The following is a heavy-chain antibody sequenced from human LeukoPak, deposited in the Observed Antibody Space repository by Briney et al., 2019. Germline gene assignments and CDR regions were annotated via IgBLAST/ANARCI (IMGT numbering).Heavy chain of an antibody. CDR1: GGSISSYY. D-gene: IGHD3-22*01. CDR3: ASLTTADAFDI. V-gene: IGHV4-59*12. Sequence: SETLSLTCTVSGGSISSYYWSWIRQPPGKGPEWIGYIYYSGSTNYNPSLKSRVTMSVDTSKNQFSLKLSSVTAADTAVYYCASLTTADAFDIWGQGTMVTVSS. CDR2: IYYSGST. J-gene: IGHJ3*02.